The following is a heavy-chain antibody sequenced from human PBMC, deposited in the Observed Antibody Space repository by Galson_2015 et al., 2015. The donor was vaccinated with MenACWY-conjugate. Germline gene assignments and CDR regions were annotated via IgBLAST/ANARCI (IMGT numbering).Heavy chain of an antibody. CDR2: GGYDGRNT. V-gene: IGHV3-30*02. CDR1: GFTFTKYG. CDR3: ARDLSDKYYIVY. Sequence: SLRLSCAASGFTFTKYGIHWVRQAPGKGLEWVAYGGYDGRNTYYPDSGKGRFTISRDDSRNTAYLQINSLTAEDTAMYYCARDLSDKYYIVYWGQGTLLTVSS. J-gene: IGHJ4*02. D-gene: IGHD3-10*01.